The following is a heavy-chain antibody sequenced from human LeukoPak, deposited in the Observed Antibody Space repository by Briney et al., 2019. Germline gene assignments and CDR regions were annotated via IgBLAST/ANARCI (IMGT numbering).Heavy chain of an antibody. CDR3: ARVDSDCRGGSCYTGLLDY. Sequence: GGSLRLSCAPTGFTFDDYAMAWVRHVPGKGLGWVSGINSKGGSIGYADSVKGRFTISRDNAKNSLYLQMNSLRAEDTALYYCARVDSDCRGGSCYTGLLDYWGQGTLVTVSS. V-gene: IGHV3-20*04. J-gene: IGHJ4*02. CDR2: INSKGGSI. CDR1: GFTFDDYA. D-gene: IGHD2-15*01.